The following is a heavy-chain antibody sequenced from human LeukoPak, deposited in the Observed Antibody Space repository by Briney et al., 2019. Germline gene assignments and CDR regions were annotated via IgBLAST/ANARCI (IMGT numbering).Heavy chain of an antibody. Sequence: PRGSLRLSCAASGFTFSSYGKHWVRQAPGKGLEWVAVIWYDGSNKYYADSVKGRFTISRDNSKNTLYLQMNSLRAEDTAVYYCARPPSIAARHYYYYGMDVWGQGTTVTVSS. CDR1: GFTFSSYG. D-gene: IGHD6-6*01. CDR2: IWYDGSNK. V-gene: IGHV3-33*01. J-gene: IGHJ6*02. CDR3: ARPPSIAARHYYYYGMDV.